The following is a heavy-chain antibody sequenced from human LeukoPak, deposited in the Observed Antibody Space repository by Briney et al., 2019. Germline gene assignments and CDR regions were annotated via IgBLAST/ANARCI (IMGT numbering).Heavy chain of an antibody. Sequence: PSETLSLTCAVSGGSISSSNWWSWVRQPPGKGLAWIGSISSTGSTHYNPSLKSRVTVSVDTSINSFSLKLTSMTAADTAVYYCARDLWSTGAGVFDFWGQGALVTVSA. V-gene: IGHV4-4*02. CDR3: ARDLWSTGAGVFDF. J-gene: IGHJ4*02. CDR2: ISSTGST. D-gene: IGHD2-21*01. CDR1: GGSISSSNW.